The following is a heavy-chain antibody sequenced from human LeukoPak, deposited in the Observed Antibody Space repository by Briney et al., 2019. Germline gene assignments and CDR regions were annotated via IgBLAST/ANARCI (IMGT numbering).Heavy chain of an antibody. CDR3: ARDNLAAAGNFDY. J-gene: IGHJ4*02. Sequence: SETLSLTCTVSGGPISSGGYYWSWIRQHPGKGLEWIGYIYHSGSSYYNPSLKSRLTISVETSKNQFSLKLSSVTAADTAVYYCARDNLAAAGNFDYWGQGTLVTVSS. CDR2: IYHSGSS. V-gene: IGHV4-31*03. D-gene: IGHD6-13*01. CDR1: GGPISSGGYY.